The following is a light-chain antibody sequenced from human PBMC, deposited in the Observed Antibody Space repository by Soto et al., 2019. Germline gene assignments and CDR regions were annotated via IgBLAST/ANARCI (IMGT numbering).Light chain of an antibody. CDR2: SNN. CDR1: SSNIGSNT. J-gene: IGLJ1*01. V-gene: IGLV1-44*01. CDR3: AAWDDSLNGYV. Sequence: QSVLTQLPSASGTPGQRVTISYSGSSSNIGSNTVNWYQQLPGTAPKLLIYSNNQRPSGVPDRFSGSKSGTSASLAISGLQSEDEADYYCAAWDDSLNGYVFGTGTKVTVL.